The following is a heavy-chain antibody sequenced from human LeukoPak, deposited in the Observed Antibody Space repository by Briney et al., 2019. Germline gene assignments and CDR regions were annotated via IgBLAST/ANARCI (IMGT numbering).Heavy chain of an antibody. CDR2: ISYDGSNK. J-gene: IGHJ4*02. V-gene: IGHV3-30*03. CDR1: GFTFSTYD. D-gene: IGHD6-13*01. CDR3: ARERDSSSWYTFDY. Sequence: GGSLRLSCAASGFTFSTYDMHWVRQAPGKGLEWVAVISYDGSNKYYADSVKGRFTISRDNSKNTLYLQMNSLRAEDTAVYYCARERDSSSWYTFDYWGQGTLVTVSS.